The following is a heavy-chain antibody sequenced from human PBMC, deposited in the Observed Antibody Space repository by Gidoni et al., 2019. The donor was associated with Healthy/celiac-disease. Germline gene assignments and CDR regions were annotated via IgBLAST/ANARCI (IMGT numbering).Heavy chain of an antibody. D-gene: IGHD1-26*01. CDR2: ISSNGGST. Sequence: EVQLVESGGGLVQPGGSLRLSCSASGFTFSSYAMHWVRQAPGKGLEYVSAISSNGGSTYYADSVKGRFTISRDNSKNTLYLQMSSLRAEDTAVYYCVNKGETWELPFQHWGQGTLVTVSS. CDR1: GFTFSSYA. J-gene: IGHJ1*01. CDR3: VNKGETWELPFQH. V-gene: IGHV3-64D*06.